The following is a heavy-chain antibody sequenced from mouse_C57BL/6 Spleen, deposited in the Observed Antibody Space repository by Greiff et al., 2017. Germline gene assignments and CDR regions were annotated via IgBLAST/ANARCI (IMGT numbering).Heavy chain of an antibody. CDR2: IHPNSGST. D-gene: IGHD2-3*01. Sequence: QVQLQQPGAELVKPGASVKLSCKASGYTFTSYWMHWVKQRPGQGLEWIGMIHPNSGSTNYNEKFKSKATLTVDKSSSTAYMQLSSLTSEDSAVYYCARYSDGYYGEFDYWGQGTTLTVSS. J-gene: IGHJ2*01. V-gene: IGHV1-64*01. CDR1: GYTFTSYW. CDR3: ARYSDGYYGEFDY.